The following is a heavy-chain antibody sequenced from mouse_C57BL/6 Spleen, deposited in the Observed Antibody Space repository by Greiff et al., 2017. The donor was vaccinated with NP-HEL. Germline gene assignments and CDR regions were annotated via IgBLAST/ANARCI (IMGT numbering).Heavy chain of an antibody. CDR1: GYAFSSSW. J-gene: IGHJ2*01. D-gene: IGHD2-2*01. CDR2: IYPGDGDT. Sequence: LVESGASVKISCKASGYAFSSSWMNWVKQRPGKGLEWIGRIYPGDGDTNYNGKFKGKATLTADKSSSTAYMQLSSLTSEDSAVYFCARSGYLFDYWGQGTTLTVSS. CDR3: ARSGYLFDY. V-gene: IGHV1-82*01.